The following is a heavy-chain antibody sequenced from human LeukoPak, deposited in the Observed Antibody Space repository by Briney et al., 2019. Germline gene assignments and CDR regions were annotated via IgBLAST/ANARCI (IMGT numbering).Heavy chain of an antibody. CDR1: GFTFSRYW. J-gene: IGHJ5*02. D-gene: IGHD3-10*01. CDR2: ISPDGSRT. V-gene: IGHV3-74*01. Sequence: PGGSLRLSCAASGFTFSRYWMHWVRQAPGKGLVWVSRISPDGSRTTYADSVKGRFTISRDNAKNTVYLHMNSLRAEDTAVYYCARVALGSYNWFDPWGQGTLVTVSS. CDR3: ARVALGSYNWFDP.